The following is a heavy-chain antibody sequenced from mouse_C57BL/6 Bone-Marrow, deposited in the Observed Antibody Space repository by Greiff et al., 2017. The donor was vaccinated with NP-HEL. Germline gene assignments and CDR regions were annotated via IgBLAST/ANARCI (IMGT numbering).Heavy chain of an antibody. J-gene: IGHJ3*01. CDR1: GFTFTNYG. CDR2: IYRGGGYT. Sequence: QVHVMQSGAELVRPGKSVTISCTASGFTFTNYGIGWAHQRPGHGLEWMGDIYRGGGYTNYNGKLKGQATLTADKPSSTTYMQLSSQTSENYAIDYCARSNDGYYAYWGQGTLVTVSA. CDR3: ARSNDGYYAY. D-gene: IGHD2-3*01. V-gene: IGHV1-63*01.